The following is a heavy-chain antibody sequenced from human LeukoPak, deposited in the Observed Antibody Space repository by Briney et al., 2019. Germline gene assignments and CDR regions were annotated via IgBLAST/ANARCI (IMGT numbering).Heavy chain of an antibody. Sequence: PSETLSLTCTVSGGSISSSSYYWGWIRQPPGKGLEWIGEINHSGSTNYNPSLKSRVTISVDTSKNQFSLKLSSVTAADTAVYYCARASGYCSGTSCYHFDYWGQGTLVTVSA. J-gene: IGHJ4*02. CDR1: GGSISSSSYY. D-gene: IGHD2-15*01. CDR3: ARASGYCSGTSCYHFDY. CDR2: INHSGST. V-gene: IGHV4-39*07.